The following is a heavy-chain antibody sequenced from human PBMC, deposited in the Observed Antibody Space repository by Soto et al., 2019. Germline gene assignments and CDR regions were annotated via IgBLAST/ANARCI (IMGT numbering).Heavy chain of an antibody. CDR3: ARRCSGGSCSYYYGMDV. D-gene: IGHD2-15*01. J-gene: IGHJ6*02. V-gene: IGHV5-51*01. CDR1: GYSFTSYW. CDR2: IYPGDSDT. Sequence: LGESLKISCKGSGYSFTSYWIGWVRQMPGKGLEWMGIIYPGDSDTRYSPSFQGQVTISADKSISTAYLQWSSLKASDTAMYYCARRCSGGSCSYYYGMDVWGQGTTVTVSS.